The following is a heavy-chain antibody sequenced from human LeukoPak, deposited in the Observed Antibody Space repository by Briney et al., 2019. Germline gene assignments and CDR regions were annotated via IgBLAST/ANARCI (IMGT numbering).Heavy chain of an antibody. CDR1: GFSFSSHG. V-gene: IGHV3-33*01. Sequence: GGSLRLSCAASGFSFSSHGMHWVRQVPGKGLERVAVIWYDGSKKYYADFVKGRFTISRDNLKNTMSLQMNSLRADDTAVYYCARDREAARPGWFDPWGQGTLVTVSS. CDR2: IWYDGSKK. J-gene: IGHJ5*02. CDR3: ARDREAARPGWFDP. D-gene: IGHD6-6*01.